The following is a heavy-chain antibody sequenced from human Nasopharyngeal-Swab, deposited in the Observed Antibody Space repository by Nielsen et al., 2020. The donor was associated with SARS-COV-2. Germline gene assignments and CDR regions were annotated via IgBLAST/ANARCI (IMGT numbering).Heavy chain of an antibody. V-gene: IGHV3-43*02. J-gene: IGHJ3*02. CDR1: GFTFVVYA. Sequence: GESLTMSCAACGFTFVVYAMHWARPAPGRGLEWVSLISGDGGSTYYSDSVKGRFTISSDNSKNSLYLQMNSLRTEDTALYYCAQVLTPVVTPDEDIWGQGTMVTVSS. CDR2: ISGDGGST. CDR3: AQVLTPVVTPDEDI. D-gene: IGHD4-23*01.